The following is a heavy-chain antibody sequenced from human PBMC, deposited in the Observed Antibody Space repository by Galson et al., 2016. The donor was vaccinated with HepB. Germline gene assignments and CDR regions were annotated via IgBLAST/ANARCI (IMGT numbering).Heavy chain of an antibody. CDR1: GYTSTSYS. V-gene: IGHV1-46*01. D-gene: IGHD3-16*01. CDR2: INPSGGSA. J-gene: IGHJ4*02. Sequence: SVKVSCKASGYTSTSYSLHWVRQAPGQRLEWMAIINPSGGSARYAQKFQGRVTMTMDTSTSTVYMELSRLTSEDTAVYYCARRSASWGGFDYWGQGTLVTVSS. CDR3: ARRSASWGGFDY.